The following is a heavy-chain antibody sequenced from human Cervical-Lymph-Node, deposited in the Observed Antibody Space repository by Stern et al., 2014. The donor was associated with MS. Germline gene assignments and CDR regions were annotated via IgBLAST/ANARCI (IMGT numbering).Heavy chain of an antibody. J-gene: IGHJ4*02. D-gene: IGHD2-2*01. Sequence: EVQLVESGGGLVQPGGSLTLSCATSGFAFSDSAVHWVRQSSGRGLEWVGRLGSKANNYATTYLESLKARFTFSRDDAKNTAFLRMNSLKIEDTAMYYCTSDATSRWGQGTLVTVSS. CDR2: LGSKANNYAT. V-gene: IGHV3-73*01. CDR3: TSDATSR. CDR1: GFAFSDSA.